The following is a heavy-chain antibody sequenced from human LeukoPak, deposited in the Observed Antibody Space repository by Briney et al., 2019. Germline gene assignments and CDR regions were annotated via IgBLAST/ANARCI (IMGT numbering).Heavy chain of an antibody. D-gene: IGHD4-11*01. CDR3: AKILPDTVTADY. CDR1: GFTFSSYG. CDR2: ISYDGSNK. J-gene: IGHJ4*02. V-gene: IGHV3-30*18. Sequence: GKSLRLSCAASGFTFSSYGMYWVRQAPGKGLEWVAVISYDGSNKYYADSVKGRFTISRNNSKNTLYLQMNSLRAEDTAVYYCAKILPDTVTADYWGQGTLVTVSS.